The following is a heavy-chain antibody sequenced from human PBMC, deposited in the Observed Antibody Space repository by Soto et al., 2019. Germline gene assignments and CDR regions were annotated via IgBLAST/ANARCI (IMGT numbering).Heavy chain of an antibody. Sequence: PSETLSLTCTVSGGSINNHYWSWIRQPLGKGLEWLGYVYYNGITNYNPSLKSRVTISVDTSKNQFSLKLSSVTAADTAVYYCTRDQYSSSYYYYGMDVWGQGTTVTVSS. J-gene: IGHJ6*02. V-gene: IGHV4-59*11. D-gene: IGHD6-6*01. CDR1: GGSINNHY. CDR2: VYYNGIT. CDR3: TRDQYSSSYYYYGMDV.